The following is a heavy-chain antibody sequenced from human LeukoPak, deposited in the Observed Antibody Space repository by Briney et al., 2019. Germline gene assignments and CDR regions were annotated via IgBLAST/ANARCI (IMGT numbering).Heavy chain of an antibody. V-gene: IGHV3-23*01. CDR1: GFSFRSYA. Sequence: GGSLRLSCVGSGFSFRSYAMNWARQAPGKGLEWVSIIRGSGDTTYHADSGKGRLTISRDNSKNTLYLEMNSLRTDDTAIYFCAKGIGYSSAPPKFYSSMDVWGKGTTVIVSS. D-gene: IGHD6-25*01. CDR2: IRGSGDTT. CDR3: AKGIGYSSAPPKFYSSMDV. J-gene: IGHJ6*03.